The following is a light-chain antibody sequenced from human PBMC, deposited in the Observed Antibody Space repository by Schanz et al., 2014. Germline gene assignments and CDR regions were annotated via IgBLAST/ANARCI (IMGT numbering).Light chain of an antibody. CDR2: EVS. CDR3: SSYTRSSTLWV. CDR1: SSDVGGYNY. J-gene: IGLJ3*02. Sequence: QSVLTQHPSASGSPGQSVTISCTGTSSDVGGYNYVSWYQQYPGKAPKLMIYEVSKRPLGVPDRFSGSKSGNTASLTISGLQAEDEVDYYCSSYTRSSTLWVFGGGTKLTVL. V-gene: IGLV2-8*01.